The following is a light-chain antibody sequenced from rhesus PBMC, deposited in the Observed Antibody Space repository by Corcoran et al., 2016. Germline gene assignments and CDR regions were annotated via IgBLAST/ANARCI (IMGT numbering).Light chain of an antibody. Sequence: DIQMTQSPSSLSASVGDRVTITCRPSEDVNDYLNWYQQLPGKPPKLLFYKASTLQSGVPSRFRGSGAGTDYTFTITGLPSEDVATYYCQHNYGSPISFGGGTKVEI. CDR1: EDVNDY. CDR2: KAS. V-gene: IGKV1-74*01. CDR3: QHNYGSPIS. J-gene: IGKJ4*01.